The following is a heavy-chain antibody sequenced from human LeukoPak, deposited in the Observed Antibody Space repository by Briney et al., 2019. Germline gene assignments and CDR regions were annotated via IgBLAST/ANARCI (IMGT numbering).Heavy chain of an antibody. CDR3: ARDQGWWFGDRSYGMDV. V-gene: IGHV3-11*01. J-gene: IGHJ6*02. Sequence: GGSLRLSCAASGFTFSDYYMSWIRQAPGKGLEGGSYISSSGSTIYYADSVKGRFTISRDNAKNSLYLQMNSLRAEDTAVYYCARDQGWWFGDRSYGMDVWGQGTTVTVSS. CDR2: ISSSGSTI. CDR1: GFTFSDYY. D-gene: IGHD3-10*01.